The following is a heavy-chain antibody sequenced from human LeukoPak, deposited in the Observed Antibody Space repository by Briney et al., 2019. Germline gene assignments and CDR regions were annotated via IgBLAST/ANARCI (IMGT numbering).Heavy chain of an antibody. J-gene: IGHJ6*02. CDR2: INSDGSST. D-gene: IGHD3-22*01. CDR3: ARDVGYYYDSSGRSGMDV. Sequence: GGSLRLSCAASGFTFSSYWMHWVRQAPGKGLVWVSRINSDGSSTSYADSVKGRFTISRDNAKNTLYLQMNSLRAEDTAVYYCARDVGYYYDSSGRSGMDVWGQGTTVTVSS. CDR1: GFTFSSYW. V-gene: IGHV3-74*01.